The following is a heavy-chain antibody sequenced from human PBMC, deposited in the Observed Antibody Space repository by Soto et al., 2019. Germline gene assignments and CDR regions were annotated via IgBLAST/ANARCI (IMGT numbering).Heavy chain of an antibody. CDR1: GYTFTSYG. V-gene: IGHV1-18*01. J-gene: IGHJ4*02. Sequence: ASVKVSCKASGYTFTSYGISWVRQAPGQGLEWMGWISANNGNTKYAQKFQDRVTITRDTFASTAYMELSSLRSEDTAVYYCAREFDVGYWGQGTLVTVSS. CDR2: ISANNGNT. CDR3: AREFDVGY. D-gene: IGHD3-9*01.